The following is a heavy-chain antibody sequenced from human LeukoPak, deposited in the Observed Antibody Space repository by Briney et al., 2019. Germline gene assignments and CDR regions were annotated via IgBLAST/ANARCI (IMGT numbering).Heavy chain of an antibody. D-gene: IGHD2-2*01. J-gene: IGHJ4*02. Sequence: PGGSLRLSCAASGFGISIYWMHWVRQAPGKGLVWVSRIDSDGSRTSYADSVKGRFTISRDNAKNTVYLQMNSLRGEDTALYYCAACTSTSCRDYWGQGTLVTVSS. CDR2: IDSDGSRT. V-gene: IGHV3-74*01. CDR1: GFGISIYW. CDR3: AACTSTSCRDY.